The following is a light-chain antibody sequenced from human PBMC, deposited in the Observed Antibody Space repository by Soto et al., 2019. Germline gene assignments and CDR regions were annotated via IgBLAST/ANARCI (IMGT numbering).Light chain of an antibody. V-gene: IGKV3-15*01. CDR2: GAS. CDR3: QQYRNWPLT. J-gene: IGKJ4*01. Sequence: EIVMTQSPATLSVSPGEGATLSCRADQSVSSSLAWYQQKPGQAPRLLIYGASTRATGIPARFSGSGSGTEFTLTIDSLQSDDFAVYLCQQYRNWPLTFGGGTKVDIK. CDR1: QSVSSS.